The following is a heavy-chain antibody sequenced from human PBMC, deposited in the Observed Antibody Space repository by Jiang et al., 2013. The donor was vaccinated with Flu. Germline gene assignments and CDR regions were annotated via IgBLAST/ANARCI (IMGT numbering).Heavy chain of an antibody. CDR1: GFTFSSYW. D-gene: IGHD3-22*01. Sequence: AASGFTFSSYWMHWVRQAPGKGLVWVSRINSDGSSTSYADSVKGRFTISRDNAKNTLYLQMNSLRAEDTAVYYCARAGGSLGLKYYYDSTLGYWGQGTLVTVSS. V-gene: IGHV3-74*01. CDR3: ARAGGSLGLKYYYDSTLGY. J-gene: IGHJ4*02. CDR2: INSDGSST.